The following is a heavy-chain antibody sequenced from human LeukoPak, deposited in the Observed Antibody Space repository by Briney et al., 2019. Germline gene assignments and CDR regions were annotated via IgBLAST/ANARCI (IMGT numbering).Heavy chain of an antibody. J-gene: IGHJ6*03. CDR1: GYTFTSDD. CDR3: ARAQPEYSSGWYNSYYYYMDV. D-gene: IGHD6-19*01. V-gene: IGHV1-8*01. CDR2: MNPNSGNT. Sequence: ASVKVSCKASGYTFTSDDINWVRQATGQGLEWMGWMNPNSGNTGYAQKFQGRVTMTRNTSISTAYMELSSLRSEDTAVYYCARAQPEYSSGWYNSYYYYMDVWGKGTTVTVSS.